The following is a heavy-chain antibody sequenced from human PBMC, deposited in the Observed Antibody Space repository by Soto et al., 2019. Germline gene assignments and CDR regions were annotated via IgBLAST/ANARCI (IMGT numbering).Heavy chain of an antibody. J-gene: IGHJ5*02. CDR2: SYGSGDT. D-gene: IGHD3-16*01. V-gene: IGHV4-4*07. CDR1: GGSMFSYY. CDR3: AREGASSYASRPCDT. Sequence: PSETLSLTCTVSGGSMFSYYWSWIRQPAEKGLEWIARSYGSGDTNYNPSLKSRVTLSLDTSKNRFSLRLTSVPAADTAVYYCAREGASSYASRPCDTWGPGTLVTASP.